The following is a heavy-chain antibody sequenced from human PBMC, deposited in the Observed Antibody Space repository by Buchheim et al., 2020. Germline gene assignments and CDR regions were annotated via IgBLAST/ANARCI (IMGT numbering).Heavy chain of an antibody. CDR3: AKDVLGDQGGWYYYYGMDV. D-gene: IGHD2-21*02. J-gene: IGHJ6*02. CDR2: ISGSGGST. CDR1: GFTFSSYA. V-gene: IGHV3-23*01. Sequence: EVQLLESGGGLVQPGGSLRLSCAASGFTFSSYAMSWVRQAPGKGLECVSAISGSGGSTYYADSVKGRFTISRDNSKNTLYLQMNSLRAEDTAVYYCAKDVLGDQGGWYYYYGMDVWGQGTT.